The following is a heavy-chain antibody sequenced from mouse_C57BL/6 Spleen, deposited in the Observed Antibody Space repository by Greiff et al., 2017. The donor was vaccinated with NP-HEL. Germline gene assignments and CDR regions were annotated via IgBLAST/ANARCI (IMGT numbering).Heavy chain of an antibody. D-gene: IGHD1-1*01. J-gene: IGHJ2*01. CDR2: ISSGSSNI. CDR3: ARATTVVAFDY. V-gene: IGHV5-17*01. CDR1: GFTFSDYG. Sequence: DVQLQESGGGLVKPGGSLKLSCAASGFTFSDYGMHWVRQAPEKGLEWVAYISSGSSNIYYADTVKGRFTISRDNAKNTLFLQMTSLRSEDTAMYYCARATTVVAFDYWGQGTTLTVSS.